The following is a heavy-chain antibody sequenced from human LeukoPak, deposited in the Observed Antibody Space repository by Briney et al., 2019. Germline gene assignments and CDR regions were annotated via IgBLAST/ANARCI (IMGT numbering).Heavy chain of an antibody. D-gene: IGHD6-13*01. V-gene: IGHV1-24*01. CDR1: GYTLTELS. CDR2: FDPEDGET. Sequence: APVKVSCKVSGYTLTELSMHWVRQAPGKGLEWMGGFDPEDGETIYAQKFQGRVTMTEDTSTDTAYMELSSLRSEDTAVYYCAKDTGSLAAAGASDAFDIWGQGTMVTVSS. J-gene: IGHJ3*02. CDR3: AKDTGSLAAAGASDAFDI.